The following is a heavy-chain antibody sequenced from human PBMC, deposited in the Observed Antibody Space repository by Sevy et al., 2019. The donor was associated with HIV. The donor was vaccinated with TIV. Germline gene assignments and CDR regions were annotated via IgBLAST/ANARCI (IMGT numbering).Heavy chain of an antibody. Sequence: SETLSLTCTVSGGSISSSSYYWGWIRQPPGKGLEWIGSIYYSGSTYYNPSLKSRVTISVDTSKNQFSLKLSSVTAADTAVYYCARVLVVVVPAAIDEFNYMDVWGKGTTVTVSS. V-gene: IGHV4-39*01. CDR3: ARVLVVVVPAAIDEFNYMDV. J-gene: IGHJ6*03. CDR1: GGSISSSSYY. CDR2: IYYSGST. D-gene: IGHD2-2*02.